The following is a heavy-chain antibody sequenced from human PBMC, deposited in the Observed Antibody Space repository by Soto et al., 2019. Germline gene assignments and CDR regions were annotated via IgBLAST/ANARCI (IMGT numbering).Heavy chain of an antibody. V-gene: IGHV3-21*01. D-gene: IGHD3-10*01. CDR3: ARAREGNYYGSGSYYKADYYYYYMDV. J-gene: IGHJ6*03. CDR1: GFTFSSYS. Sequence: GGSLRLSCAASGFTFSSYSMNWVRQAPGKGLEWVSSISSSSSYIYYADSVKGRFTISRDNAKNSLYLQMNSLRAEDTAVYYCARAREGNYYGSGSYYKADYYYYYMDVWGKGTTVTVSS. CDR2: ISSSSSYI.